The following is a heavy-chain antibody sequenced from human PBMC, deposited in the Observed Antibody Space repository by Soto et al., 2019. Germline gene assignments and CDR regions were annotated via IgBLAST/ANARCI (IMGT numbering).Heavy chain of an antibody. D-gene: IGHD6-19*01. CDR2: ISYDGSNK. J-gene: IGHJ4*02. CDR3: AKDRPSSSGWVLDY. Sequence: QVQLVESGGGVVQPGRSLRLSCAASGFTFSSYGMQWVRQAPGKGLEWVAVISYDGSNKYYADSVKGRFTISRDNSKNTLYLQMNSLRAEDTAVYYCAKDRPSSSGWVLDYWGQGTLVTVSS. CDR1: GFTFSSYG. V-gene: IGHV3-30*18.